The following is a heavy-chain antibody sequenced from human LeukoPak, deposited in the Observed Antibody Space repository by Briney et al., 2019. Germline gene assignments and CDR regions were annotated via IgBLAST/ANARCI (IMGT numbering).Heavy chain of an antibody. CDR1: GYKFRDYG. V-gene: IGHV1-18*01. D-gene: IGHD4-17*01. CDR3: ARGPVYGDADF. Sequence: ASVKVSCKASGYKFRDYGISWVRQAPGQGLEWMGWISGYNGDTNHAQSFQGRVTMTSDTSTSVAYLDLRSLGSGDTAVYYCARGPVYGDADFWGQGTLVTVSS. J-gene: IGHJ4*02. CDR2: ISGYNGDT.